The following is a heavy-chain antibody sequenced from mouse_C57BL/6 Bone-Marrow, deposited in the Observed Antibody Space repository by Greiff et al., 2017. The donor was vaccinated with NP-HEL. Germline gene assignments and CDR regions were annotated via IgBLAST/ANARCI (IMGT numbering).Heavy chain of an antibody. CDR1: GYAFTNYL. CDR3: ARHDGYLAY. CDR2: INPGSGGT. D-gene: IGHD2-3*01. J-gene: IGHJ3*01. Sequence: QVQLQQSGAELVRPGTSVKVSCKASGYAFTNYLIEWVKQRPGPGLEWIGVINPGSGGTNYNEKFKGKATLTADQSSSPAYMQLSSLTSEDSAVYFCARHDGYLAYWGQGTLVTVSA. V-gene: IGHV1-54*01.